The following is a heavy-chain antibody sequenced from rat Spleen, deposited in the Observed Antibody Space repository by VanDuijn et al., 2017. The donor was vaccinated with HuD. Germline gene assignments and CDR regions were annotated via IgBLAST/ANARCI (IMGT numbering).Heavy chain of an antibody. CDR3: TTANNYGY. CDR1: GFIFSDYY. J-gene: IGHJ2*01. V-gene: IGHV5-25*01. D-gene: IGHD1-10*01. Sequence: EVQLVESGGGLVQPGRSMKLSCTVSGFIFSDYYMAWVRQAPTKGLEWVASISSGGDRIYYLDSVKGRFIISRDNAKSTLYLQMDSLRSEDTATYYCTTANNYGYWGQGVTVTVSS. CDR2: ISSGGDRI.